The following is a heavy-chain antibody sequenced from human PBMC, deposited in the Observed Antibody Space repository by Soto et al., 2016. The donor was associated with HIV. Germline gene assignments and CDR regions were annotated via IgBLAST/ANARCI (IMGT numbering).Heavy chain of an antibody. D-gene: IGHD3-16*01. Sequence: EVQLVESGGGVVRPGGSLRLSRAASGFTFDDDDMSWVRQAPGKGLEWVSGINWNGGSTGYADSVKGRFTISRDNAKNSLYLQMNSLRAEDTALYYCARGRGTYPTTRAFDIWGQGTMVTVSS. V-gene: IGHV3-20*04. CDR1: GFTFDDDD. CDR2: INWNGGST. J-gene: IGHJ3*02. CDR3: ARGRGTYPTTRAFDI.